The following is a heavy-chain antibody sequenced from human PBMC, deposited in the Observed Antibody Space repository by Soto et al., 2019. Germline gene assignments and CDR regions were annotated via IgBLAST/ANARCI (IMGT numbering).Heavy chain of an antibody. Sequence: PGGSLRLSCAASGFTFSKYALSWVRQAPGKGLEWVSAISGSGGSTHYADSVKGRFTISRDNAKNSLYLQMNSLRAEDTAVYYCARADIDYWGQGTLVTVSS. CDR3: ARADIDY. V-gene: IGHV3-23*01. CDR2: ISGSGGST. J-gene: IGHJ4*02. D-gene: IGHD3-9*01. CDR1: GFTFSKYA.